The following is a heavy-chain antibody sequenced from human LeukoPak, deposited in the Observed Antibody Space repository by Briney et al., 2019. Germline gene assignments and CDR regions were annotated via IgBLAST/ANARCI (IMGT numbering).Heavy chain of an antibody. CDR2: IYHSGST. Sequence: SETLSLTCTVSGYSISSGYYWGWIQQPPGKGLEWIGSIYHSGSTYYNPSLKSRVTISVDTSKNQFSLKLSSVTAADTAVYYCARGPPITMVRGVIDYWGQGTLVTVSS. CDR1: GYSISSGYY. D-gene: IGHD3-10*01. J-gene: IGHJ4*02. V-gene: IGHV4-38-2*02. CDR3: ARGPPITMVRGVIDY.